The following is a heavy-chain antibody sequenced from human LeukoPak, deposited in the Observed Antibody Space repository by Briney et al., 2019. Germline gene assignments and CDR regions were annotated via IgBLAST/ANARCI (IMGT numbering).Heavy chain of an antibody. V-gene: IGHV3-23*01. D-gene: IGHD2-2*01. CDR3: AKEGEIVVVPAEHYYFDY. CDR1: GFTFSSYA. Sequence: GGSLRLSWAASGFTFSSYAMSWVRQAPGKGLEWVSAISGSGGSTYYADSVKGRFTISRDNSKNTLYLQMNSLRAEDTAVYYCAKEGEIVVVPAEHYYFDYWGQGTLVTVSS. CDR2: ISGSGGST. J-gene: IGHJ4*02.